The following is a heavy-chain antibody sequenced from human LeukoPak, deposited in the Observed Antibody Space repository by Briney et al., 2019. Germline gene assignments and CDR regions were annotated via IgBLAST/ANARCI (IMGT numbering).Heavy chain of an antibody. D-gene: IGHD3-22*01. CDR3: ASSQANYYYDSSGSLGY. CDR1: GFTFSNAW. J-gene: IGHJ4*02. CDR2: IHGGDSSGVTT. V-gene: IGHV3-23*01. Sequence: PGGSLRLSCAASGFTFSNAWMSWVRQAPGKGLEWVSSIHGGDSSGVTTFYADSVKGRFTISRDNSKNTLYLQINSLRVEDTAVYYCASSQANYYYDSSGSLGYWGQGTLVTVSS.